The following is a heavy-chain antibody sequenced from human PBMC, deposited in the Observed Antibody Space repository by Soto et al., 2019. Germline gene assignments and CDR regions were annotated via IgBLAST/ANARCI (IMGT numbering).Heavy chain of an antibody. CDR1: GGSISSGGYY. CDR2: IYYSGST. CDR3: ARSLGVAAAVLLDY. J-gene: IGHJ4*02. V-gene: IGHV4-31*03. D-gene: IGHD6-13*01. Sequence: QVQLQESGPGLVKPSQTLSLTCTVSGGSISSGGYYWSWIRQHPGKGLEWIGYIYYSGSTYYNPAHKSRVTISVGTSKNQFSLKLSSVTAADTAVYYSARSLGVAAAVLLDYWGQGTQVTVSS.